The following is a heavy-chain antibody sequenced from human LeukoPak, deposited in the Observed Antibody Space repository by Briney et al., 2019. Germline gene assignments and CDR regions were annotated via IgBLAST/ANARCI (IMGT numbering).Heavy chain of an antibody. V-gene: IGHV1-18*01. D-gene: IGHD3-22*01. Sequence: ASVKVSCKASGYTFTSYGISWVRQAPGQGLEWMGWISAYNGNTNYAQKLQGRVTMTTDTSTSTAYMELRSLRSDDTAVYYCAGGLNYYDSSGFYYWGQGTLVTVSS. CDR2: ISAYNGNT. J-gene: IGHJ4*02. CDR3: AGGLNYYDSSGFYY. CDR1: GYTFTSYG.